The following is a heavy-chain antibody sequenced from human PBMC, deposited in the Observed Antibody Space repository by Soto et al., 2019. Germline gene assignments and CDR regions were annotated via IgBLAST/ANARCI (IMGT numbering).Heavy chain of an antibody. CDR2: TYYRSKWYN. D-gene: IGHD1-26*01. Sequence: PSQTLSLTCAISGDSVSSNSAAWNWIRQSPSRGLEWLGRTYYRSKWYNDYAVSVKSRITINPDTSKNQFSLQLNSVTPEDTAVYYCTTDSYINMPIVRFDYWGHGTLVTVSS. CDR3: TTDSYINMPIVRFDY. J-gene: IGHJ4*01. V-gene: IGHV6-1*01. CDR1: GDSVSSNSAA.